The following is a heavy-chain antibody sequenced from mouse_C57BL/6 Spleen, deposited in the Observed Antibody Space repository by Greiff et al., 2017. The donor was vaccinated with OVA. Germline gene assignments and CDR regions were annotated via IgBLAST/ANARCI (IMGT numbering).Heavy chain of an antibody. D-gene: IGHD3-2*02. J-gene: IGHJ2*01. Sequence: EVMLVESGEGLVKPGGSLKLSCAASGFTFSSYAMSWVPQTPEKRLEWVAYISSGGDYIYYADTVKGRFTISRDNARNTLYLQMSSLKSEDTAMYYCTREDSSGYFDYWGQGTTLTVSS. V-gene: IGHV5-9-1*02. CDR2: ISSGGDYI. CDR3: TREDSSGYFDY. CDR1: GFTFSSYA.